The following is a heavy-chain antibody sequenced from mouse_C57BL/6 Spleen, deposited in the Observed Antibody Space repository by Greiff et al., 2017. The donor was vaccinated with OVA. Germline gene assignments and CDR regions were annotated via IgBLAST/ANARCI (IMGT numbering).Heavy chain of an antibody. Sequence: ESGPGLVKPSQSLSLTCSVTGYSITSGYYWNWIRQFPGNKLEWMGYISYDGSNNYNPSLKNRISITRDTSKNQFFLKLNSVTTEDTATYYCARGTGTSDYWGQGTTLTVSS. CDR2: ISYDGSN. CDR1: GYSITSGYY. J-gene: IGHJ2*01. V-gene: IGHV3-6*01. D-gene: IGHD4-1*01. CDR3: ARGTGTSDY.